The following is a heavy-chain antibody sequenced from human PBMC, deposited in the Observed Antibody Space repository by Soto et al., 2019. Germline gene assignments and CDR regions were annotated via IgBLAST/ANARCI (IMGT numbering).Heavy chain of an antibody. D-gene: IGHD2-21*02. Sequence: SGPTLVNPTQTLTLTCTFSGFSLSTSGMCVSWIRQPPGKALEWLALIDWDDDKYYSTSLKTRLTISKDTSKNQVVLTMTNMDPVDTAMYYCARHRHPDSPFMVVTTLGLDYWAQGTLVTVSS. CDR1: GFSLSTSGMC. CDR2: IDWDDDK. CDR3: ARHRHPDSPFMVVTTLGLDY. J-gene: IGHJ4*02. V-gene: IGHV2-70*01.